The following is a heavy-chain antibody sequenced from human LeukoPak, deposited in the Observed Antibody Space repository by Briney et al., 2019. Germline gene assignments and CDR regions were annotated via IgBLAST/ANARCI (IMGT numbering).Heavy chain of an antibody. CDR2: ISGSGGST. Sequence: GGSLRLSCAVSGFTFSSYAMNWVRQAPGKGLEWVSTISGSGGSTYYADSVKGRFTISRDNSKNTLYLQMDSLRAEDTAVYYCARLAVGGWDIRYWGQGTLVTVSS. CDR3: ARLAVGGWDIRY. CDR1: GFTFSSYA. D-gene: IGHD6-19*01. J-gene: IGHJ4*02. V-gene: IGHV3-23*01.